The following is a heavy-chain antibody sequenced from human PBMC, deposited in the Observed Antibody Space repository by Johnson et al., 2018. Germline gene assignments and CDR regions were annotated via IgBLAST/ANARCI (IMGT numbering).Heavy chain of an antibody. CDR2: ISWDGGST. CDR3: AKVSVPYYYGSGSYSYYYMDV. CDR1: GFTFDDYA. D-gene: IGHD3-10*01. Sequence: QLVESGGGLVQPGRSLRVSCAARGFTFDDYAMHWVRQAPGKGLEWVSLISWDGGSTYYADSVKGRFTISRENSKNSLYLQMNSLRAEDTALYYCAKVSVPYYYGSGSYSYYYMDVWGKGTTVTVSS. V-gene: IGHV3-43D*03. J-gene: IGHJ6*03.